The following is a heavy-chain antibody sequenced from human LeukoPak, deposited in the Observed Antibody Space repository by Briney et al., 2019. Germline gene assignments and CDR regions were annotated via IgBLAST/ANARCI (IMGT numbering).Heavy chain of an antibody. CDR2: IYYSGST. D-gene: IGHD3-22*01. J-gene: IGHJ3*02. CDR1: GGSISSYY. CDR3: ARLVPMNYYDSSGYYYPDAFDI. V-gene: IGHV4-59*01. Sequence: SETLSLTCTVSGGSISSYYWSWIRQPPGKGLEWIGYIYYSGSTNYNPSLKSRVTISVDTSKNQFSLKLSSVTAADTAVYYCARLVPMNYYDSSGYYYPDAFDIWGQGTMVTVSS.